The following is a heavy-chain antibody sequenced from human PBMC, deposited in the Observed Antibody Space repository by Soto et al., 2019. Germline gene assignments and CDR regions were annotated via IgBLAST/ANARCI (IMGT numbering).Heavy chain of an antibody. V-gene: IGHV1-69*01. CDR3: ASFITMVRGVIPHDAFDI. CDR1: GGTFSSYA. CDR2: IIPIFGTA. Sequence: SVKVSCKASGGTFSSYAISWVRQAPGQGLEWMGGIIPIFGTANYAQKFQGRVTITADESTSTVYMELSSLRSEDTAVYYCASFITMVRGVIPHDAFDIWGQGTMVTVSS. D-gene: IGHD3-10*01. J-gene: IGHJ3*02.